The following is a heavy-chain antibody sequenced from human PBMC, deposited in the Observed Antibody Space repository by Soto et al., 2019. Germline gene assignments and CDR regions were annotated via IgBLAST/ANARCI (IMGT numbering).Heavy chain of an antibody. Sequence: GASVKVSCKTSGYTFTNHGINWVRQASGQGLEWMGWINPYNANTNYAQKLQGRVTMTTDTSTSTAYMDLRSLTTEDTAVYFCARDRSDSSRADSFDIWGQGTMVTVSS. J-gene: IGHJ3*02. V-gene: IGHV1-18*04. CDR2: INPYNANT. D-gene: IGHD6-25*01. CDR1: GYTFTNHG. CDR3: ARDRSDSSRADSFDI.